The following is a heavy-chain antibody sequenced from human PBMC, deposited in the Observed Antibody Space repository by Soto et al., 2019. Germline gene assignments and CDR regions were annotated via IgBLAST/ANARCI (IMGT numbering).Heavy chain of an antibody. CDR1: GGSVSSGSYY. Sequence: QVQLQESGPGLVKPSETLSLTCTVSGGSVSSGSYYWNWIRQPPGKGLEWIGYIYYSGSTNYNPSLKSRVTISVDTSKNQFSLEVSSVTAADTAVYYCARGNMTSVRKRVNWFDPRGQGTLVTVSS. J-gene: IGHJ5*02. CDR2: IYYSGST. V-gene: IGHV4-61*01. CDR3: ARGNMTSVRKRVNWFDP. D-gene: IGHD4-17*01.